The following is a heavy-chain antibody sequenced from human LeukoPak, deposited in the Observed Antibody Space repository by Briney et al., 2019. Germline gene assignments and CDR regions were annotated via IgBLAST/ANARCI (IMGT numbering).Heavy chain of an antibody. CDR2: IIPILDVR. D-gene: IGHD6-13*01. Sequence: ASVKVSCKASGGTFSSHAMNWVRQAPGQGLEWMGGIIPILDVRNYAQKFQGRVTITADKSTSTAYMELSSLRSEDTAVYYCARPPSIAAAGGEYYFDYWGQGTLVTVSS. V-gene: IGHV1-69*10. CDR3: ARPPSIAAAGGEYYFDY. J-gene: IGHJ4*02. CDR1: GGTFSSHA.